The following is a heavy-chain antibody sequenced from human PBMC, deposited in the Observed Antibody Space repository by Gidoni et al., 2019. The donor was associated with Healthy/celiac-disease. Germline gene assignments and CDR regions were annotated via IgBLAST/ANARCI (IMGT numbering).Heavy chain of an antibody. J-gene: IGHJ5*02. CDR3: TKDSLAVYSSGWLPAGVRWFDP. CDR1: GFTFSSYG. V-gene: IGHV3-30*18. D-gene: IGHD6-19*01. CDR2: ISYDGSNK. Sequence: AASGFTFSSYGTHRVRQAPGKGLEWVAVISYDGSNKYYADSVKGRFTLSRDNTKNTLDLQMNCLGAEDKAVYYCTKDSLAVYSSGWLPAGVRWFDPWGQGTLVTVSS.